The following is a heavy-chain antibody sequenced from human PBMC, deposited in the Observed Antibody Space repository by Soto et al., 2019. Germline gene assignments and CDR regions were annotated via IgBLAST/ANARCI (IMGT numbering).Heavy chain of an antibody. D-gene: IGHD6-13*01. Sequence: SETLSLTCSVSGGSNSSSCWSWIRQPQAKGPERIGYLYDSGRTYYTPSLKSRVTMSVDTSKNQFSLKLSSLTASGTAVYSCDRQLNYWGQGTPVTVSS. J-gene: IGHJ4*02. CDR3: DRQLNY. V-gene: IGHV4-59*08. CDR1: GGSNSSSC. CDR2: LYDSGRT.